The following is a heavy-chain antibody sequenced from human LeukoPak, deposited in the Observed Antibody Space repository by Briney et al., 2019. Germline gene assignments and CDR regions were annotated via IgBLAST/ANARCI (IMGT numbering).Heavy chain of an antibody. V-gene: IGHV4-39*01. Sequence: PSETLSLTCTVSGGSISSSSYYWGWIRQPPGKGLEWIGSIYYSGSTYYNPSLKSRVTISVDTSKNQFSLKLSSVTAADTAVYYCATRLNYYDSSGYYRIGAFDIWGQGTMVTVSS. J-gene: IGHJ3*02. D-gene: IGHD3-22*01. CDR3: ATRLNYYDSSGYYRIGAFDI. CDR1: GGSISSSSYY. CDR2: IYYSGST.